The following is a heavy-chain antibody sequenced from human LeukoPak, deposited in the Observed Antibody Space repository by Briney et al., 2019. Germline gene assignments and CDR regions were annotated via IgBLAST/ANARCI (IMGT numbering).Heavy chain of an antibody. CDR1: GYTFTGYY. CDR3: ASANDGGYSYDS. CDR2: INPNSGGT. V-gene: IGHV1-2*02. Sequence: GASVKVSCKASGYTFTGYYMHWVRQAPGQGLEGMGFINPNSGGTNYAQTFKGRVTMTRDTSISTAYMELSRLRSDDTAVYYCASANDGGYSYDSWGQGTLVTVSS. J-gene: IGHJ4*02. D-gene: IGHD5-18*01.